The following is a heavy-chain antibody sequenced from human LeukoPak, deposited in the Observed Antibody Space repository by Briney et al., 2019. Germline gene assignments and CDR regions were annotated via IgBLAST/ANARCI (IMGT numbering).Heavy chain of an antibody. D-gene: IGHD3-10*01. V-gene: IGHV3-15*01. CDR2: IKSKTDGETT. Sequence: PGGSLRLSCVDSGFTFTNAWMSWVRQAPGKGLEWIGRIKSKTDGETTNYAEPVRGRFAISRDDSKSAVYLQMNSLKIEDTAVYYCTTDLGTYYHGSQRLIPIDYWGQGTLVTVSS. CDR1: GFTFTNAW. CDR3: TTDLGTYYHGSQRLIPIDY. J-gene: IGHJ4*02.